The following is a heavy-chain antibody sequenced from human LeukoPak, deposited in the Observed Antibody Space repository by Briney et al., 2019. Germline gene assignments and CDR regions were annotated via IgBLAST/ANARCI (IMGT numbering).Heavy chain of an antibody. V-gene: IGHV3-23*01. Sequence: GGSLRLSCAASGFTFSTYAMSWVRQAPGRGLEWVSAVSGSGGSTYYADSVKGRFTISRDNSRNTLYLQMNSLRAEDTAVYYCAKDAHSSGWYYFDYWGQGALVTVSS. D-gene: IGHD6-19*01. CDR3: AKDAHSSGWYYFDY. CDR2: VSGSGGST. CDR1: GFTFSTYA. J-gene: IGHJ4*02.